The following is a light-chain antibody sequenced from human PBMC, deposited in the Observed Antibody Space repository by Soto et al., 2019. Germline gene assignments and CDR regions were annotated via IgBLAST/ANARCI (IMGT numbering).Light chain of an antibody. CDR1: QSISSY. Sequence: DIQMTQSPSSLSASVGDRVTITCRASQSISSYLNWYQQKPGKAPKLLIYAASSLQSGVPSRFSGSGSGTDFTLTITGLEPEESAVYYCQQSDRFPYTFGQGTKLEIK. CDR3: QQSDRFPYT. CDR2: AAS. J-gene: IGKJ2*01. V-gene: IGKV1-39*01.